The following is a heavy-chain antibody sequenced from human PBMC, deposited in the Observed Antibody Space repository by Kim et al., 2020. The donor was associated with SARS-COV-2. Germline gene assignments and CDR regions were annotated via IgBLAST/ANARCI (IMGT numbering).Heavy chain of an antibody. CDR2: IYYSGST. CDR3: ARHGGLSDPDYYDSSGYLLDY. V-gene: IGHV4-39*01. J-gene: IGHJ4*02. CDR1: GGSISSSSYY. Sequence: SETLSLTCTVSGGSISSSSYYWGWIRQPPGKGLEWIGSIYYSGSTYYNPSLKSRVTISVDTSKNQFSLKLSSVTAADTAVYYCARHGGLSDPDYYDSSGYLLDYWGQGTLVTVSS. D-gene: IGHD3-22*01.